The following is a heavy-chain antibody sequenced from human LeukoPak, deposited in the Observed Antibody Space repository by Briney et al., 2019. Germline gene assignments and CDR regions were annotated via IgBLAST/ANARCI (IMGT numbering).Heavy chain of an antibody. CDR1: GFTFSRHW. V-gene: IGHV3-7*01. Sequence: PGGTLRLSCATSGFTFSRHWMSWVRQAPGKGPEWVANIKQDASERYYVDSVKGRFTISRDNAKNSLHLQMNSLRAEDTAVYYCARDGGQSTDFDYWGQGTVVTVSS. D-gene: IGHD2-8*02. CDR3: ARDGGQSTDFDY. J-gene: IGHJ4*02. CDR2: IKQDASER.